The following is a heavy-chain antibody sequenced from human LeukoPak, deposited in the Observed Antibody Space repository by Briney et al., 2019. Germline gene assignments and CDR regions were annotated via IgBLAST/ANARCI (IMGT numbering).Heavy chain of an antibody. CDR3: ASSRDRSYYRAFDI. J-gene: IGHJ3*02. Sequence: GASVKVSCKASGYTFTSYYMHWVRQAPGQGLERMGWISAYNGNTNYAQKLQGRVTMTTDTSTSTAYMELRSLRSDDTAVYYCASSRDRSYYRAFDIWGQGTMVTVSS. V-gene: IGHV1-18*04. D-gene: IGHD1-26*01. CDR1: GYTFTSYY. CDR2: ISAYNGNT.